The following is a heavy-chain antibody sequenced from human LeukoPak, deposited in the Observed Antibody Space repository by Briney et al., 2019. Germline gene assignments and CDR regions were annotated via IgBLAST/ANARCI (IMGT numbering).Heavy chain of an antibody. D-gene: IGHD6-13*01. CDR1: GYIFTDYY. CDR2: INPNSGGT. J-gene: IGHJ6*02. V-gene: IGHV1-2*04. Sequence: ASVKVSCKASGYIFTDYYMHWVRQAPGQELGWMGRINPNSGGTNYAQKFQGWVTMTRDTSISTAYMELSRLRSDDTAVYYCARDWSEGRQQLVSGMDVWGQGTTVTVSS. CDR3: ARDWSEGRQQLVSGMDV.